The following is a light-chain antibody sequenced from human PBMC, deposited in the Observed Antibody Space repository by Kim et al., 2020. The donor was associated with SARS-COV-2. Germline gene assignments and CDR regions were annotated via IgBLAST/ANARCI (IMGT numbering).Light chain of an antibody. J-gene: IGKJ2*01. CDR3: QQYKDWPPAYT. Sequence: EIVMTQSPATLSVSPGETTTLSCRASQSVNNNLAWYQQKPGQAPRLLISGASTRATGIPARFSGSGSGTEFTLTISSLQSEDFAVYYCQQYKDWPPAYTFGQGTKLEI. CDR1: QSVNNN. CDR2: GAS. V-gene: IGKV3-15*01.